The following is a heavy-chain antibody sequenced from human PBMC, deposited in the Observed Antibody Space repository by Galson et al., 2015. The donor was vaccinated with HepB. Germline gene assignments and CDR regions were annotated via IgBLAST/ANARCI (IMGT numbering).Heavy chain of an antibody. D-gene: IGHD1-1*01. J-gene: IGHJ4*02. Sequence: SLRLSCAASGFSFPDFAMTWVRLAPGKGLEWVSTFSGDGRSTYYAKSVRGRFTISRDISKQILYLQMNNLRADDTATYYCAKARHEKPFQSRFDSWGQGVLVTVSS. CDR1: GFSFPDFA. V-gene: IGHV3-23*01. CDR3: AKARHEKPFQSRFDS. CDR2: FSGDGRST.